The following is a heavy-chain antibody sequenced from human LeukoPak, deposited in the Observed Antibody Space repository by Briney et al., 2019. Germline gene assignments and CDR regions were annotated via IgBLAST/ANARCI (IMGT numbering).Heavy chain of an antibody. V-gene: IGHV1-69*04. CDR1: GGTFSSYA. Sequence: SVKVSCKASGGTFSSYAISWVRQAPGKGLEWMGRIIPILGIANYAQKFQGRVTITADKSTSTAYMELSSLRSEDTAVYYCARDTTVTTTAPNYYYYGMLVWGQRTTVTVSS. D-gene: IGHD4-17*01. CDR3: ARDTTVTTTAPNYYYYGMLV. CDR2: IIPILGIA. J-gene: IGHJ6*02.